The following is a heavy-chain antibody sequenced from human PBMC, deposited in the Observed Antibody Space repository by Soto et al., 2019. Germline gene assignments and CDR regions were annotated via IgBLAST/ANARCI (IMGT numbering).Heavy chain of an antibody. CDR3: ARLRYYDSSGYYYFDY. J-gene: IGHJ4*02. CDR2: IYYSGST. D-gene: IGHD3-22*01. V-gene: IGHV4-39*01. Sequence: PSETLSLTCTVSGGSISSSSYYWGWIRQPPGKGLEWIGSIYYSGSTYYNPSLKSRVTISVDTSKNQFSLKLSSVTAADTAVYYCARLRYYDSSGYYYFDYWGQGTLVTVSS. CDR1: GGSISSSSYY.